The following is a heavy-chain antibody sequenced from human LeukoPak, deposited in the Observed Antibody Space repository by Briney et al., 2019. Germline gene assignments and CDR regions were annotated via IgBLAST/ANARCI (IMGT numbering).Heavy chain of an antibody. D-gene: IGHD6-13*01. CDR2: IYSGGST. V-gene: IGHV3-66*02. J-gene: IGHJ1*01. Sequence: GGSLRLSCAASGLTVSSNYMSWVRQAPGKGLEWVSVIYSGGSTYYADSVKGRFTISRDNSKNTLYLQMNSLRAEDTAVYYCVRGVGQLVGSEHWGQGTLVTVSS. CDR1: GLTVSSNY. CDR3: VRGVGQLVGSEH.